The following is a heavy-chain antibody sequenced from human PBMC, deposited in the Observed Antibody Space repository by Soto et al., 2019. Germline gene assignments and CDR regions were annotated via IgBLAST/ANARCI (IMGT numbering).Heavy chain of an antibody. CDR2: ISGNGSDT. CDR3: ARRVGTTGVFDF. J-gene: IGHJ4*02. Sequence: EVQLLESGGDLVQPGGSLRLSCAASGFTFGTYAMSWVRRAPGKGLDWVSAISGNGSDTYLGDSVKGRFSISRDNSKNTLYLQMSSLRGEDTAIYYCARRVGTTGVFDFWGQGTRVIVSS. V-gene: IGHV3-23*02. D-gene: IGHD1-26*01. CDR1: GFTFGTYA.